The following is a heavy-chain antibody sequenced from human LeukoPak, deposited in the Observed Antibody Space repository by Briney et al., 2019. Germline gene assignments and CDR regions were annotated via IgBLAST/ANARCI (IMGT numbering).Heavy chain of an antibody. V-gene: IGHV1-2*02. CDR2: INPNSGGT. Sequence: ASVKVSCKASGYTFTGYYMHWVRQAPGQGLEWMGWINPNSGGTNYAQDFHGRVTVTRDTSIGTAYMELSRLRSDDTAVYYCARAGDSGNLAWGQGTLVTVSS. CDR3: ARAGDSGNLA. D-gene: IGHD1-26*01. CDR1: GYTFTGYY. J-gene: IGHJ5*02.